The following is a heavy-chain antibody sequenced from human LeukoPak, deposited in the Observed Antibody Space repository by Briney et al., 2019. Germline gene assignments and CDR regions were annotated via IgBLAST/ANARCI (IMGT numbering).Heavy chain of an antibody. Sequence: PSETLSLTCPVYGGSFSGYYWSWIRQPPGKGLEWIGEINHSGSTNYNPSLKSRVTISVDTSKNQFSLKLSSVTAADTAVYYCARGPPTVDCSSTSCYRRYFDYWGQGTLVTVSS. D-gene: IGHD2-2*02. V-gene: IGHV4-34*01. CDR3: ARGPPTVDCSSTSCYRRYFDY. CDR1: GGSFSGYY. CDR2: INHSGST. J-gene: IGHJ4*02.